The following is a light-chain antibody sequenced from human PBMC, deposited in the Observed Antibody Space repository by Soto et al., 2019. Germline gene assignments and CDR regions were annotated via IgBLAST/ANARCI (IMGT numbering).Light chain of an antibody. CDR2: DAS. J-gene: IGKJ5*01. V-gene: IGKV1-5*01. Sequence: DIQITHFASTLSANIGDRVIITCRASQSISDYLAWYQQKPGKAPKLLIYDASNLESGVPSTFSGSGSGTEFTLTISSLQPDDFATYYCQQSYSTPITFGQGTRLEIK. CDR1: QSISDY. CDR3: QQSYSTPIT.